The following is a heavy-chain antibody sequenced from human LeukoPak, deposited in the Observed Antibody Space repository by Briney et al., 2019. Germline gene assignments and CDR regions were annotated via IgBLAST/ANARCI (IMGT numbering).Heavy chain of an antibody. CDR3: ARGTRRIAAAGPYAFDI. D-gene: IGHD6-13*01. CDR2: IIPIFGTA. J-gene: IGHJ3*02. Sequence: SVKVSCTASGGTFSIYAISWVRQAPGQGLEWMGGIIPIFGTANYAQKFQGRVTITADESTSTAYMELSSLRSEDTAVYYCARGTRRIAAAGPYAFDIWGQGTMVTVSS. V-gene: IGHV1-69*13. CDR1: GGTFSIYA.